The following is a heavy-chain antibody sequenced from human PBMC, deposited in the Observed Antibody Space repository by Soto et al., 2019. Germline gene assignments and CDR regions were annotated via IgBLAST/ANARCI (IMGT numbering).Heavy chain of an antibody. D-gene: IGHD1-7*01. CDR2: IYHSGST. CDR1: GGSVNGYY. CDR3: ARARPTITGTNYFDY. Sequence: SETLSLTCAVYGGSVNGYYWTWIRQPPGKGREWIGYIYHSGSTYYNQSIKRRVTSSVDRSKNQFSLKRNTVTAADPAVYYCARARPTITGTNYFDYRGQGTLVTVS. V-gene: IGHV4-30-2*01. J-gene: IGHJ4*02.